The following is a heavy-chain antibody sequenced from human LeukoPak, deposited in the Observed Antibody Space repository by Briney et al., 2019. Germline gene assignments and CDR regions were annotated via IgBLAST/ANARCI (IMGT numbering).Heavy chain of an antibody. CDR3: ARANNSSWHN. V-gene: IGHV1-18*01. Sequence: ASVKVSCKASGFVFTSYGFTWVRQAPGQGLEWMGWISANDGKTHYSERHQGRVTMTTDTVTSTAYMELRSLRSDDTAVYYCARANNSSWHNWGQGTLVTVSS. J-gene: IGHJ4*02. D-gene: IGHD6-13*01. CDR2: ISANDGKT. CDR1: GFVFTSYG.